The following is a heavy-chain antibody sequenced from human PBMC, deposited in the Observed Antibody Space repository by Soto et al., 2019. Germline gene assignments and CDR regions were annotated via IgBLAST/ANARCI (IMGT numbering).Heavy chain of an antibody. V-gene: IGHV6-1*01. J-gene: IGHJ6*02. CDR3: ARDPLPYDFWCGYHYYYYYGMDV. Sequence: SHTLSLTCAISGDSVSSNIAAWNWISQSPSRGLEWLGRTYYRSKWYNDYAVSVKSRITINPDTSKNQFSLQLNSVTPEDTAVYYCARDPLPYDFWCGYHYYYYYGMDVWVQRSTVSVSS. CDR2: TYYRSKWYN. D-gene: IGHD3-3*01. CDR1: GDSVSSNIAA.